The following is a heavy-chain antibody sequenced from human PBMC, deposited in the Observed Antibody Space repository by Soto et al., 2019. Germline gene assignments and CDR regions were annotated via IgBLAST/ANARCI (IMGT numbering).Heavy chain of an antibody. V-gene: IGHV5-51*01. CDR1: GYNFTSYW. D-gene: IGHD6-19*01. Sequence: HGESLKISCKGCGYNFTSYWIGWVRQMPGKGLEWMGIIYPGDSDPRYSPAFQGQVTISADKSSSTACLQWSSLKASDTAMYYCARLKGPGSGGGDYWGQGTLVTFSS. CDR2: IYPGDSDP. CDR3: ARLKGPGSGGGDY. J-gene: IGHJ4*02.